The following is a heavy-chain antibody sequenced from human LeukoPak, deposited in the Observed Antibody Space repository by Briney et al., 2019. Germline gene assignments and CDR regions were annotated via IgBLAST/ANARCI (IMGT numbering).Heavy chain of an antibody. D-gene: IGHD3-10*01. CDR2: INHSGST. CDR1: GGSFSGYY. J-gene: IGHJ5*02. Sequence: PSETLSLTCAVYGGSFSGYYWSWIRQPPGKGLEWIGEINHSGSTNYNPSLKSRVTISVDTSKNQFSLKLSSVTAADTAVYYCARHFGGWFTMVRGGNNWFDPWGQGTLVTVSS. CDR3: ARHFGGWFTMVRGGNNWFDP. V-gene: IGHV4-34*01.